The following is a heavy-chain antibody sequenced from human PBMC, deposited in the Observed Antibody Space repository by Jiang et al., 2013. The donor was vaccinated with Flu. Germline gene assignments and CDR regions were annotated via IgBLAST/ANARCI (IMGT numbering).Heavy chain of an antibody. CDR2: IDWDDDK. D-gene: IGHD3-22*01. CDR1: GFSLSTSGMC. CDR3: ARIGYDSSGYYPHFDY. V-gene: IGHV2-70*11. Sequence: KPTQTLTLTCTFSGFSLSTSGMCVSWIRQPPGKALEWLARIDWDDDKYYSTSLETRLTISKDTSKNQVVLTMTNMDPVDTATYYCARIGYDSSGYYPHFDYWGQGTLVTVSS. J-gene: IGHJ4*02.